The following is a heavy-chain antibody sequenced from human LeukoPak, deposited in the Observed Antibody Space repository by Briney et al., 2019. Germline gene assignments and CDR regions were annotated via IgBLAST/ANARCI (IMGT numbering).Heavy chain of an antibody. J-gene: IGHJ4*02. CDR3: AKGGLTIFGVVTRFEY. V-gene: IGHV3-30-3*01. D-gene: IGHD3-3*01. CDR2: ISYDGTNI. CDR1: GFTFSTYS. Sequence: GRSLRLSCAASGFTFSTYSMHWVRQAPGKGLEWVAVISYDGTNIYYVDSVKGRFTISRDNSKNTLYLQMNSLRAEDTAVYYCAKGGLTIFGVVTRFEYWGQGTLVTVSS.